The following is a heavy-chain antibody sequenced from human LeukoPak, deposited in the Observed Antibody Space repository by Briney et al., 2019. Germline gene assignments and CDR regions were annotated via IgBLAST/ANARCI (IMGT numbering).Heavy chain of an antibody. V-gene: IGHV4-30-2*05. CDR2: IYYSGST. J-gene: IGHJ5*02. CDR1: GDSINSAAYS. D-gene: IGHD1-14*01. CDR3: ATQIRNHLRS. Sequence: PSQTLSLTCAVSGDSINSAAYSWSWIRQPPGKGLEWIGYIYYSGSTYYNPSLKSRVTISVDTSKNQFSLKLSSVTATDTAVYYCATQIRNHLRSWGQGTLVTVSS.